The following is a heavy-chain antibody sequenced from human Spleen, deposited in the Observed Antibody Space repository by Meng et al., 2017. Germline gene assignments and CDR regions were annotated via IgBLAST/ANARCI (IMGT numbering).Heavy chain of an antibody. J-gene: IGHJ4*02. Sequence: QVPLPQGGAGLLQPSETLSLTCAVYAGSFSGYYWSWIRPPPGKGLEWIGEINHSGSTNYNPSLKSRVTISVDTSKNQFSLKLSSVTAADSAVYYCARGPTTMAHDFDYWGQGTLVTVSS. CDR1: AGSFSGYY. V-gene: IGHV4-34*01. CDR3: ARGPTTMAHDFDY. D-gene: IGHD4-11*01. CDR2: INHSGST.